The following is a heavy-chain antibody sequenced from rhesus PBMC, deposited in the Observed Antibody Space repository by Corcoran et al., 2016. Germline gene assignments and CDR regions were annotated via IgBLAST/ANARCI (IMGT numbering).Heavy chain of an antibody. Sequence: EVQLVESGGGVVQPGGSLRLSCVASGFTFDDYAVGWVRQAPGKGLESVSDLRWNSGNTGSADCGKCRFTISRVNAKTSLYLQMNRLRAEDTALYYCARESCSGISCYAGTFDYWRQGVLVTVSS. V-gene: IGHV3-78*01. J-gene: IGHJ4*01. CDR3: ARESCSGISCYAGTFDY. CDR1: GFTFDDYA. D-gene: IGHD2-27*01. CDR2: LRWNSGNT.